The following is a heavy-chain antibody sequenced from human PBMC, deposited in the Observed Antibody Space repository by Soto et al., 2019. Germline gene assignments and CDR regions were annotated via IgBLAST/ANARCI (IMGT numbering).Heavy chain of an antibody. D-gene: IGHD2-15*01. J-gene: IGHJ3*02. CDR3: ARGYCSGGSCYAGEGDDAFDI. CDR1: GYSVSSNSAA. CDR2: TYYRSKWYN. Sequence: SHTLSLTCAISGYSVSSNSAALNWIRQSPSRGLEWLGRTYYRSKWYNDYAVSVKSRITINPDTSKNQFSLQLNSVTPEDTAVYYCARGYCSGGSCYAGEGDDAFDIWGQGTMVTVSS. V-gene: IGHV6-1*01.